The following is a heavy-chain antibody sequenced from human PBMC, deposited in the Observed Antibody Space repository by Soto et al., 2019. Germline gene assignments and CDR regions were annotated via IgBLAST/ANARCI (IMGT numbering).Heavy chain of an antibody. CDR1: GYAFVSYG. J-gene: IGHJ6*02. V-gene: IGHV1-18*01. Sequence: ASVKVSCKPSGYAFVSYGISWVRQAPGQGLEWMGWISGYNGNTNYALNLQGRVTMTIDTSTSTAYMELSSLRSEDTAVYYCARHVPAAGYYYGMDVWGQGTTVTVSS. D-gene: IGHD2-2*01. CDR3: ARHVPAAGYYYGMDV. CDR2: ISGYNGNT.